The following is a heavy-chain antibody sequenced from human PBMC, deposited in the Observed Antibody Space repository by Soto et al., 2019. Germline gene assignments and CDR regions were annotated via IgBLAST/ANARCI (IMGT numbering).Heavy chain of an antibody. V-gene: IGHV1-18*01. D-gene: IGHD3-22*01. CDR1: GYTFTSYG. Sequence: ASVKVSCKASGYTFTSYGISWVRQAPGQRLEWMGWISAYNGNTNYAQKLQGRVTMTTDTSTSTAYMELRSLRSDDTAVYYCARDGLDYYDSSGQAPFDYWGQGTLVTVSS. CDR2: ISAYNGNT. J-gene: IGHJ4*02. CDR3: ARDGLDYYDSSGQAPFDY.